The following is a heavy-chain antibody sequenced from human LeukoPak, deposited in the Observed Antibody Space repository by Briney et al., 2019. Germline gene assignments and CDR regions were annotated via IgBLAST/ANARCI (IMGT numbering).Heavy chain of an antibody. CDR3: ATHLYGDYVTGFDAFDI. J-gene: IGHJ3*02. V-gene: IGHV5-51*01. Sequence: GXIYPXDSDTRYSPSFQGQVTISADKSISTAYLQWSSLKASDTAMYYCATHLYGDYVTGFDAFDIWGQGTMVTVSS. D-gene: IGHD4-17*01. CDR2: IYPXDSDT.